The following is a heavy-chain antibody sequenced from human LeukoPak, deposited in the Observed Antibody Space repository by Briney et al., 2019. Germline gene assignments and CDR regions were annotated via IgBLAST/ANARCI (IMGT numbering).Heavy chain of an antibody. Sequence: SETLSLTCTVSGGSTTSHNYYWGWIRQPPGKGLEWIGSIHYSGSTYYNPSLKSRVTISVDTSKNQFSLKLSSVTAADTAVYYCARLSGFGELMPFDYWGQRTLVTVSS. CDR1: GGSTTSHNYY. CDR3: ARLSGFGELMPFDY. V-gene: IGHV4-39*01. CDR2: IHYSGST. J-gene: IGHJ4*02. D-gene: IGHD3-10*01.